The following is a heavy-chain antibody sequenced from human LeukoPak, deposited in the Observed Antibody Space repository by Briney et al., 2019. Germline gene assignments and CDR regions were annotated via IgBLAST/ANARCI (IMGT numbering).Heavy chain of an antibody. V-gene: IGHV3-23*01. J-gene: IGHJ6*04. D-gene: IGHD3-10*02. CDR2: ISYSGVAT. Sequence: GGSLRLSCAASGFTFSTYAMSWVRQAPGKGLEWVSTISYSGVATYFADSVKGRFTISRDNAKNSLYLQMNSLRAEDTAVYYCAELGITMIGGVWGKGTTVTISS. CDR1: GFTFSTYA. CDR3: AELGITMIGGV.